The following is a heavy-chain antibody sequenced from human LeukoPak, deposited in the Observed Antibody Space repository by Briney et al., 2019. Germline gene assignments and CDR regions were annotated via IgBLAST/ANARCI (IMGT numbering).Heavy chain of an antibody. CDR3: ARDTSSWYLGGDYYFDY. CDR1: GFTFSSYS. J-gene: IGHJ4*02. Sequence: GGSLRLSCAASGFTFSSYSMNRVRQAPGKGLEWVSSISSSSSYIYYADSVKGRFTISRDNAKNSLYLQMNSLRAEDTAVYYCARDTSSWYLGGDYYFDYWGQGTLVTVSS. V-gene: IGHV3-21*01. D-gene: IGHD6-13*01. CDR2: ISSSSSYI.